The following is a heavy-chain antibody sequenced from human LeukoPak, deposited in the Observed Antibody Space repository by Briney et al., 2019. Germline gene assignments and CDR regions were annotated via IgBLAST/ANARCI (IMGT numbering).Heavy chain of an antibody. CDR3: AKALGGYRNYYFDY. D-gene: IGHD5-18*01. CDR2: ISGSGGST. Sequence: GGSLRLFCAASGFTFSSYAMSWVRQAPGKGLEWVSAISGSGGSTYYADSVKGRFTISRDNSKNTLYLQMNSLRAEDTAVYYCAKALGGYRNYYFDYWGQGTLVTVSS. CDR1: GFTFSSYA. V-gene: IGHV3-23*01. J-gene: IGHJ4*02.